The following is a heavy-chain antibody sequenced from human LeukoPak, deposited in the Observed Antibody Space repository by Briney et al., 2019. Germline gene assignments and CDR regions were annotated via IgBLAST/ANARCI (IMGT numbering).Heavy chain of an antibody. Sequence: GSLRLSCAASGFTFSSYAMSWVRQAPGKGLEWIGSIYYSGSTYYNPSLKSRVTISVDTSKNQFSLKLSSVTAADTAVYYCAREIRLGYCSSTSCWLYPDYWGQGTLVTVSS. D-gene: IGHD2-2*01. J-gene: IGHJ4*02. CDR2: IYYSGST. CDR3: AREIRLGYCSSTSCWLYPDY. CDR1: GFTFSSYA. V-gene: IGHV4-39*07.